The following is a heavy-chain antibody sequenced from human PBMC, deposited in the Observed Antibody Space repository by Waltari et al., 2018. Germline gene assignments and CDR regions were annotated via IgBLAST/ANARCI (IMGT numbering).Heavy chain of an antibody. D-gene: IGHD3-22*01. J-gene: IGHJ3*02. CDR1: GHTFLSHC. CDR2: IYPGDSDT. CDR3: ARRRGGSTYYQDDAFEM. V-gene: IGHV5-51*01. Sequence: EVQLVQSGAEGKKPGESLRLSCKGSGHTFLSHCIGGVRQRPGKGLEWMGIIYPGDSDTRYSPSFQGHVTFSVDKSISAAFLEWSSLKASDTAMYYCARRRGGSTYYQDDAFEMWGQGTMVTVSS.